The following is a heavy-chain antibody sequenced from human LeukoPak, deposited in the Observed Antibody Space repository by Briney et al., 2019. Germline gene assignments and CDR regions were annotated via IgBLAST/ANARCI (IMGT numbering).Heavy chain of an antibody. CDR1: GFTFDDYG. Sequence: GGSLRLSCAASGFTFDDYGMHWVRQAPGKGLEWVSLISGDGGSTYYADSVKGRFTISGDNSKSSLYLQMNSLRTEDTALYYCAKGQGYYFHYWGQGTLVTVSS. J-gene: IGHJ4*02. CDR2: ISGDGGST. V-gene: IGHV3-43*02. CDR3: AKGQGYYFHY.